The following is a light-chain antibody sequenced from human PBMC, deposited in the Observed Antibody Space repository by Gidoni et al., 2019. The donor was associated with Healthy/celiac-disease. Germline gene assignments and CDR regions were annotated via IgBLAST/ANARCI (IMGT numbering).Light chain of an antibody. CDR2: KVS. CDR3: MQGTHWPPT. J-gene: IGKJ1*01. V-gene: IGKV2-30*01. Sequence: DVVMTQSPLSLPVTLGQPASISCRSRQSLVYSYGNTYLTWFQQRPGQSPRRLIYKVSNRDSGVPDRFSGSGSGTDFTLKISMVEAEDVGVYYCMQGTHWPPTFGQGTKVEIK. CDR1: QSLVYSYGNTY.